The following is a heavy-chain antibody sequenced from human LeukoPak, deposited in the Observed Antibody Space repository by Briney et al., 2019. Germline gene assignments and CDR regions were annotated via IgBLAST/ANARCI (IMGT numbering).Heavy chain of an antibody. CDR2: INHSGGT. D-gene: IGHD6-6*01. V-gene: IGHV4-34*01. Sequence: SETLSLTCAVYGGSFSGYYWNWIRQPPGKGLEWIGDINHSGGTNYNPSLKSRVTISVDTSKNQFSLKLSSVTAADTAVYYCARGLRRIAARSSMDVWGEGTTVTVSS. J-gene: IGHJ6*03. CDR1: GGSFSGYY. CDR3: ARGLRRIAARSSMDV.